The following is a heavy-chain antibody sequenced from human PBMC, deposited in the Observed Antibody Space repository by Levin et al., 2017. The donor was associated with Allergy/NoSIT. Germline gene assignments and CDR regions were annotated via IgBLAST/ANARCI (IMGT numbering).Heavy chain of an antibody. CDR2: ISGSGGST. J-gene: IGHJ6*02. Sequence: PGGSLRLSCAASGFTFSSYAMTWVRQAPGKGLEWVSVISGSGGSTYYADSVKGRFTISRDNSKATLYLQMHSLRAEDTAVYYCAKDRSVGSARDPWLSRYYHYGMDVWGQGTTVTVSS. D-gene: IGHD3-10*01. CDR1: GFTFSSYA. V-gene: IGHV3-23*01. CDR3: AKDRSVGSARDPWLSRYYHYGMDV.